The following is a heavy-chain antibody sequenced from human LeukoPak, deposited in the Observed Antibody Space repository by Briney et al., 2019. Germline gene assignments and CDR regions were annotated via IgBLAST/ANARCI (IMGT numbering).Heavy chain of an antibody. V-gene: IGHV4-34*01. J-gene: IGHJ4*02. Sequence: AETLSLTCAVYGGTFRGYYWSWIRQPPGKGLEWIGEINHSGSTNYNPSLKSRVTISVDTSKNQFSLKLSSVTAADTAVYYCARGKRGYSSSWYDYWGQGTLVTVSS. CDR3: ARGKRGYSSSWYDY. D-gene: IGHD6-13*01. CDR1: GGTFRGYY. CDR2: INHSGST.